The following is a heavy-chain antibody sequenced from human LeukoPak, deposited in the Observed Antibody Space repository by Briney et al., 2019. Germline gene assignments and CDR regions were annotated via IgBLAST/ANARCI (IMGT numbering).Heavy chain of an antibody. D-gene: IGHD3-22*01. V-gene: IGHV3-23*01. CDR2: ISGSGGST. Sequence: GGSLRLSCAASGSTFSSYAMSWVRQAPGKGLEWVSAISGSGGSTYYADSVKGRFTISRDNSKNTLYLQMNSLRAEDTAVYYCAKDHHDYYDSSGYYFDYWGQGTLVTVSS. J-gene: IGHJ4*02. CDR1: GSTFSSYA. CDR3: AKDHHDYYDSSGYYFDY.